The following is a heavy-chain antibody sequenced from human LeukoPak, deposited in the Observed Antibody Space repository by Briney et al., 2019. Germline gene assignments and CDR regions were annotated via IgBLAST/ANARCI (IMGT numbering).Heavy chain of an antibody. J-gene: IGHJ5*01. D-gene: IGHD2-15*01. CDR2: IHYSGSS. CDR3: VLAPNSNWFDF. V-gene: IGHV4-59*08. CDR1: GDSISSFY. Sequence: SETLSLTCSVSGDSISSFYWNWIRQPPGRGLEGIGNIHYSGSSIYNPSLKSRVTISIETSRKQFFLKLSSVTAADTAVYYCVLAPNSNWFDFWGQGTLVTVSS.